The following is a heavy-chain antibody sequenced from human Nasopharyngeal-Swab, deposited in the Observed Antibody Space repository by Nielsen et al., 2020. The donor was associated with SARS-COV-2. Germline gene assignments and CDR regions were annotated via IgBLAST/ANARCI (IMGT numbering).Heavy chain of an antibody. V-gene: IGHV1-46*01. Sequence: ASVKVSCKASGYTFTSYYMHWVRQAPGQGLKWMGIINPSGGSTSYAQKFQGRVTMTRDTSTSTVYMELSSLRSEDTAVYYCARDSRNVFGVVILRYYGMDVWGQGTTVTVSS. CDR3: ARDSRNVFGVVILRYYGMDV. D-gene: IGHD3-3*01. CDR2: INPSGGST. J-gene: IGHJ6*02. CDR1: GYTFTSYY.